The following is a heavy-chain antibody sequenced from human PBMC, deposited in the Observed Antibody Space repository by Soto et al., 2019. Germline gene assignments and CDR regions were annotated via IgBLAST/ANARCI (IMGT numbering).Heavy chain of an antibody. V-gene: IGHV4-39*05. CDR1: GGSLTRTTYL. CDR3: AKNLPRTGRFHY. CDR2: IFYNGEN. J-gene: IGHJ4*02. Sequence: SETPSPTFNLSGGSLTRTTYLLGRVRQPPRKGPGVGGSIFYNGENHYKPALKSPVNISVDRSKNQFSLQMTSVTAADTAVYYCAKNLPRTGRFHYWGQGTLVTVSS.